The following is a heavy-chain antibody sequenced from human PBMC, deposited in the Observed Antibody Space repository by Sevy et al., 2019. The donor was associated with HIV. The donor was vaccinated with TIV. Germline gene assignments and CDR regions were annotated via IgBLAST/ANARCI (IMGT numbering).Heavy chain of an antibody. CDR2: ISSTSRTK. CDR3: AREGSYSSRRFHEFFDY. Sequence: GGSLRLSCAGSGFNFNNYSMSWVRQAPGKGLEWVSYISSTSRTKYYEESVKGRFTISRDNAKNSLYLQMSSLRAEDTAVYFCAREGSYSSRRFHEFFDYWGQGILVTVSS. J-gene: IGHJ4*02. D-gene: IGHD6-19*01. CDR1: GFNFNNYS. V-gene: IGHV3-48*01.